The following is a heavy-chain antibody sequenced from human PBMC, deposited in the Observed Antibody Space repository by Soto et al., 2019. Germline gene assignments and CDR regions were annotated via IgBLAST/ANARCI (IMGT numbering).Heavy chain of an antibody. J-gene: IGHJ4*02. V-gene: IGHV1-18*01. CDR1: GYIFTTYG. CDR2: ISGYSGNT. Sequence: ASVKVSCKTSGYIFTTYGISWVRQAPGQGLEWMGWISGYSGNTNYAQNLQDRVTMTRDTSTSTAYMQMRNLRSDDTAVYYCARDLWVVPPDHWGQGTLVTVSS. CDR3: ARDLWVVPPDH. D-gene: IGHD1-26*01.